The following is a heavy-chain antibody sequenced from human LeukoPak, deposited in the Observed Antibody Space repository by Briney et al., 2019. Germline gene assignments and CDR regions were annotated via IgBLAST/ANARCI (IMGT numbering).Heavy chain of an antibody. J-gene: IGHJ6*02. V-gene: IGHV3-23*01. CDR3: ARRITIFGVVMTYYYYGMDV. Sequence: PGGSLRLSCAPSGFTFSSYAMSWVRQAPGKGLEWVSAISGSGGSTYYADSVKGRFTISRDNSKNTLYLQMNSLRAEDTAVYYCARRITIFGVVMTYYYYGMDVWGQGTTVTVSS. D-gene: IGHD3-3*01. CDR1: GFTFSSYA. CDR2: ISGSGGST.